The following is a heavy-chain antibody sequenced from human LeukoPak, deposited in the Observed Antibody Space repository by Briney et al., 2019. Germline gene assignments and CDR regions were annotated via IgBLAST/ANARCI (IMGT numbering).Heavy chain of an antibody. V-gene: IGHV3-33*01. CDR2: IWNDGSNK. CDR1: GFTFSSYG. J-gene: IGHJ4*02. Sequence: PGGSLRLSCAASGFTFSSYGMHWVRQAPGKGLEWVAVIWNDGSNKYYADSVKGRFTISRDNSKNTLYLQMNSLRAEDTAVYYCARGFYYDSSGYYGPDYWGQGTLVTVSS. D-gene: IGHD3-22*01. CDR3: ARGFYYDSSGYYGPDY.